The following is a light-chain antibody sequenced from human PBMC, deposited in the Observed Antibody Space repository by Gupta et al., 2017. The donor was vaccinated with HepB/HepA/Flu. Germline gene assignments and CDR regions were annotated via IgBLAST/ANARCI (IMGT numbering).Light chain of an antibody. CDR2: DAS. CDR1: QSVSTNY. Sequence: EIVLTHSPGTLSFSPGERATLSCRASQSVSTNYLAWYQQKHGQAPRLLIYDASSRAAGIPDRFSGSGSGTDFTLTISRLEPEDFAVYYCQQYGSSRTFGQGTRLEIK. CDR3: QQYGSSRT. V-gene: IGKV3-20*01. J-gene: IGKJ5*01.